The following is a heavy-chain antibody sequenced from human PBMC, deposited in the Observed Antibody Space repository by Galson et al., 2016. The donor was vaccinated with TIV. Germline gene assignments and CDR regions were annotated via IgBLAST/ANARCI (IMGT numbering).Heavy chain of an antibody. Sequence: SLRLSCAASGFTFNDAWMTWIRQGPGKGLEWVGRIKSKTAGGTTDYAAAVEGRFTISRDDSKNTLYLEMNSLNTEDTAVYYGATEYYLASGTDPLVGYYGMDVWGQGTTVTVSS. J-gene: IGHJ6*01. CDR3: ATEYYLASGTDPLVGYYGMDV. CDR2: IKSKTAGGTT. V-gene: IGHV3-15*01. D-gene: IGHD3-10*01. CDR1: GFTFNDAW.